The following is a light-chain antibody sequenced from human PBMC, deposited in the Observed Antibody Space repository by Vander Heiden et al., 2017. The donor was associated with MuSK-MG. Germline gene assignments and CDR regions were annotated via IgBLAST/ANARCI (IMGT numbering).Light chain of an antibody. CDR2: DAS. Sequence: DIQMTQPPSTLSASVGDRATISCRASQSISSWLAWYQQKPGKAPKLLIYDASSLESGVPSRFSGSGSGTEFTLTISSLQPDDFATYYCQQYYSYPFTFGHGTKVDIK. J-gene: IGKJ3*01. CDR3: QQYYSYPFT. CDR1: QSISSW. V-gene: IGKV1-5*01.